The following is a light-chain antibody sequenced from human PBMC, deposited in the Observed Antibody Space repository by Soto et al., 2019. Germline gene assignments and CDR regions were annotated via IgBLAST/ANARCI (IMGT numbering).Light chain of an antibody. J-gene: IGKJ3*01. Sequence: DIVMTQSPDSLAVSLGERATINCKSSQSVLYSSNNKNYLAWYQQKPGQPPKLLIYWASTRESGVTDRFSGSGSGTDFPLTISSLQAEDVAVYYCQQYYSTPPVTFGPGTKVDIK. CDR2: WAS. CDR1: QSVLYSSNNKNY. CDR3: QQYYSTPPVT. V-gene: IGKV4-1*01.